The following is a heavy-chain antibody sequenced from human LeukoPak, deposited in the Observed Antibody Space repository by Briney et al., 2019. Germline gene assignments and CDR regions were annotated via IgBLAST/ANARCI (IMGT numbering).Heavy chain of an antibody. J-gene: IGHJ3*02. CDR2: DYYSGSS. CDR1: GGSITDYY. CDR3: ARDLKLDGSSGYYAFDI. V-gene: IGHV4-59*01. Sequence: SETLSLTCTVSGGSITDYYWGWIRQPPGKGLEWIGYDYYSGSSNYNPSLKSRVTISVDTSKNQFSLKMSSVTAADTAVYYRARDLKLDGSSGYYAFDIWGQGTMVTVSS. D-gene: IGHD3-22*01.